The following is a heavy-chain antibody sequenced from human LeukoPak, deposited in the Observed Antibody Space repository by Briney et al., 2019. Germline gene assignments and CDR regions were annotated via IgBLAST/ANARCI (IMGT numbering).Heavy chain of an antibody. V-gene: IGHV1-18*01. CDR1: GYTFTSYG. J-gene: IGHJ4*02. D-gene: IGHD3-10*01. Sequence: ASVKVSCKASGYTFTSYGISWVRQAPGQGLEWMGWISAYNGNTNYAQKPQGRVTMTTDTSTSTAYMELRSLRSDDTAVYYCASDLLEDYYGSGSYYTTFDYWGQGTLVTVSS. CDR3: ASDLLEDYYGSGSYYTTFDY. CDR2: ISAYNGNT.